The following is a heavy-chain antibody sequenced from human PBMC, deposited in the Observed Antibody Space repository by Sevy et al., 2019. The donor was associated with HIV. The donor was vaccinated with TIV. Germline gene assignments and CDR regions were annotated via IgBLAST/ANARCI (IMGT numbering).Heavy chain of an antibody. CDR3: ARSSGYSYGDFDY. CDR1: GGSISSNY. CDR2: IYSSGSS. D-gene: IGHD5-18*01. Sequence: SETLPLTCTVSGGSISSNYWSWIRQPPGKGLEWIGYIYSSGSSYNPSLKSRVSISMDTSKNQFSLKLNSVTAADTAVYYCARSSGYSYGDFDYWGQGTLVTVSS. V-gene: IGHV4-59*01. J-gene: IGHJ4*02.